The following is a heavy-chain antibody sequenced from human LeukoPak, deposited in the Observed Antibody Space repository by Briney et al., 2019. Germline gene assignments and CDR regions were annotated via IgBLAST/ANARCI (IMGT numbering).Heavy chain of an antibody. V-gene: IGHV3-11*04. D-gene: IGHD3-3*01. CDR1: GFTFSTYG. CDR2: ISSSGTTAI. J-gene: IGHJ4*02. Sequence: PGGSLRLSCEASGFTFSTYGMSWIRQAPGKGLEWVSYISSSGTTAIYYADSVKGRFTISRDNAKNSLYLQMNSLRPEDTAVYYCARDRVGSADFWSGYYTGTFDYWGQGTLVTVSS. CDR3: ARDRVGSADFWSGYYTGTFDY.